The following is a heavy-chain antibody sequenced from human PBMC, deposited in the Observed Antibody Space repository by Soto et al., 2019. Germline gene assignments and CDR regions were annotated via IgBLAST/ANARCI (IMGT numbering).Heavy chain of an antibody. J-gene: IGHJ5*02. CDR3: ARLGAQEIDP. D-gene: IGHD3-16*01. CDR1: GGSISSYY. CDR2: IYYSGST. V-gene: IGHV4-59*08. Sequence: SEILSLTCSVSGGSISSYYWSWIRQPPGKGLELIGYIYYSGSTNYNPSLKSRVTISVDTSKNQFSLKLSSVTAADTAVYYCARLGAQEIDPWGQGTLVTVSS.